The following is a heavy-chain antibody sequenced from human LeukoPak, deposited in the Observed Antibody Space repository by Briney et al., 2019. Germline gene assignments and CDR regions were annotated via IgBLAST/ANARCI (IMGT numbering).Heavy chain of an antibody. CDR3: AKGWNYNYFDY. J-gene: IGHJ4*02. V-gene: IGHV3-30*02. CDR2: IRYDGTNK. Sequence: GGSLRLSCAASGFTVSSNYMSWVRQAPGKGLEWEAYIRYDGTNKYYADSVKGRFTISRDNSKNTLYLQMNSLRAEDTALYYCAKGWNYNYFDYWGQGTLVTVSS. CDR1: GFTVSSNY. D-gene: IGHD3-10*01.